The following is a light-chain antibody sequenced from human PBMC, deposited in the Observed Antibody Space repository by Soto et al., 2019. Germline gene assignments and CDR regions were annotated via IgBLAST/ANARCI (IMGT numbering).Light chain of an antibody. CDR2: GVT. V-gene: IGLV2-14*03. CDR3: SSFTTSSTLI. J-gene: IGLJ2*01. Sequence: QSVLTQPASVSGSPGQAITISCTGTSSDVGRYNYVSWYQQYSGKAPKLMIYGVTNRPSGVSDRFSGSKSGNTASLTISGLQAEAEGDYYCSSFTTSSTLIFGGGTKLTVL. CDR1: SSDVGRYNY.